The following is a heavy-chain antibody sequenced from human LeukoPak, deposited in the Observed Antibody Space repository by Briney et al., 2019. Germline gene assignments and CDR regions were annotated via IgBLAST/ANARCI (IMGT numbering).Heavy chain of an antibody. J-gene: IGHJ4*02. Sequence: ASETLSLTCTVSGGSSSSYYWSWIRQPPGKGLEWIGCIYYSGNTNYNPSLKSRLTMSADRSRNQFSLKLNSVTAADTAVYYCARMNWNYFDYWGQGILVTVSS. D-gene: IGHD1-1*01. CDR2: IYYSGNT. V-gene: IGHV4-59*08. CDR1: GGSSSSYY. CDR3: ARMNWNYFDY.